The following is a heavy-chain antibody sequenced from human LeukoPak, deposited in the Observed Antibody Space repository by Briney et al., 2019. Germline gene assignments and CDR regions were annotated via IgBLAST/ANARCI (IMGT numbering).Heavy chain of an antibody. Sequence: KPGGSLRRSCAASGFTFSSYSMNWVRQAPGKGLEWVSSISSSSSYIYYADSVKGRFTISRDNAKNSLYLQMNSLRAEDTAVYYCARDQQYYYDSTGGDGFDYWGQGTLVTVSS. CDR2: ISSSSSYI. CDR1: GFTFSSYS. CDR3: ARDQQYYYDSTGGDGFDY. J-gene: IGHJ4*02. D-gene: IGHD3-22*01. V-gene: IGHV3-21*01.